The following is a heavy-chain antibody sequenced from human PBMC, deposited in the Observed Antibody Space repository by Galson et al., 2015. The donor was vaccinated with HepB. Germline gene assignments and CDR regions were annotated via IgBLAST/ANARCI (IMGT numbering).Heavy chain of an antibody. V-gene: IGHV4-39*07. Sequence: SETLSLTCTVSGGSISSSSYCWGWIRQPPGTGLEWIGSIYYSGSTYYNPSLKSRVTISVDTSKNQFSLKLSSVTAADTAVYYCAGGGWGRGYGDYNDYWGQGTLVTVSS. CDR3: AGGGWGRGYGDYNDY. J-gene: IGHJ4*02. D-gene: IGHD4-17*01. CDR2: IYYSGST. CDR1: GGSISSSSYC.